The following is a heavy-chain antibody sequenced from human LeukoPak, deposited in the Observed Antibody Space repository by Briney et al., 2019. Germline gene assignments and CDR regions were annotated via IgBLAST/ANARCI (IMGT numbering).Heavy chain of an antibody. CDR2: IYYSGST. Sequence: SETLSLTCTVSGGSISSYYWSWIRQPPGKGLEWIGYIYYSGSTNYNPSLKSRVTISVDTSKNQFSLKLSSVTAADTAVYYCARRELLMSWFDPWGQGTLVTVSS. J-gene: IGHJ5*02. D-gene: IGHD3-10*01. V-gene: IGHV4-59*01. CDR3: ARRELLMSWFDP. CDR1: GGSISSYY.